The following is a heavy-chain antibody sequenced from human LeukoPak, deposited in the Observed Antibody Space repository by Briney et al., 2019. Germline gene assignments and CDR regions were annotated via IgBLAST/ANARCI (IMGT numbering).Heavy chain of an antibody. D-gene: IGHD3-22*01. V-gene: IGHV3-53*01. CDR2: IYSGGST. J-gene: IGHJ3*02. CDR1: GFTVSSNY. Sequence: PGGSLRLSCAASGFTVSSNYMSWVRQAPGKGLEWVSVIYSGGSTYYADSVKGRFTISRDNSNNTLYLQMNSLRAEDTALYYCAKAKITLIVVANPNSGALDIWGQGTMVTVSS. CDR3: AKAKITLIVVANPNSGALDI.